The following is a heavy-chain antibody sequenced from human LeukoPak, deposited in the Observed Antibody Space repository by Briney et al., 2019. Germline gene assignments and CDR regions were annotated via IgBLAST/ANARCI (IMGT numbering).Heavy chain of an antibody. CDR1: GGSLSTHH. CDR2: ISDSGST. V-gene: IGHV4-59*11. J-gene: IGHJ6*02. Sequence: SETLSLTCVVSGGSLSTHHWSWIRQSPGRGLEWIGYISDSGSTNYNPSLKSRVTISVDTSKNQFSLKLSSVTAADTAVYYCARGHWGSGWVYYYYGMDVWGQGTTVTVSS. CDR3: ARGHWGSGWVYYYYGMDV. D-gene: IGHD6-25*01.